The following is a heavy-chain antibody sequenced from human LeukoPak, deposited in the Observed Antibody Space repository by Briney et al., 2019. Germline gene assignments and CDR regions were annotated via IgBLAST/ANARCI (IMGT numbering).Heavy chain of an antibody. CDR3: AKDRLLGTNEFDY. J-gene: IGHJ4*02. CDR1: GFTFSSYA. Sequence: GGSLRLSCAASGFTFSSYAMSWVRQAPGKGLEWVSAISGSGGSTYYADPVKGRLTISRDNSKNTLYLQMNSLRAEDTAVYYCAKDRLLGTNEFDYWGQGTLVTVSS. D-gene: IGHD1-1*01. CDR2: ISGSGGST. V-gene: IGHV3-23*01.